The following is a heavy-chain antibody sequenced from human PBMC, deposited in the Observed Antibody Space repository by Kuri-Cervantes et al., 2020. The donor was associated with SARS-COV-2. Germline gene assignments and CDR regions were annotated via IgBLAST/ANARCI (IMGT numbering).Heavy chain of an antibody. J-gene: IGHJ3*02. CDR2: IYTSGST. CDR3: ARRGAGSSSAAFDI. CDR1: GGSISSGSFY. D-gene: IGHD6-6*01. Sequence: LRLSCTVSGGSISSGSFYWSWIRQPAGKGLEWIGRIYTSGSTNYNPSLKSRVTISVDTSKNHFSLKLSSVTAADPAVYYCARRGAGSSSAAFDIWGQGTMVTVSS. V-gene: IGHV4-61*02.